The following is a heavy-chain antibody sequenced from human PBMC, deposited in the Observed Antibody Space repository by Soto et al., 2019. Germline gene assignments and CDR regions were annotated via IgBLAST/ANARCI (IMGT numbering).Heavy chain of an antibody. D-gene: IGHD3-22*01. J-gene: IGHJ4*02. CDR1: GYTFTSXY. CDR3: ARVRSSSGYYYGY. V-gene: IGHV1-46*01. Sequence: ASVKVSCKASGYTFTSXYMHWVRQAPGQVLEWMGRINPSGGSTIYAQKFQGRVTITRDTSTSTVYMELSSLRSEDTAVYYCARVRSSSGYYYGYGGQGTPVTVSS. CDR2: INPSGGST.